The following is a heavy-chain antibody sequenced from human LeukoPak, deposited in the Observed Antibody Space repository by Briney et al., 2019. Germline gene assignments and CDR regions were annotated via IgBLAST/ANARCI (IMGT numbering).Heavy chain of an antibody. J-gene: IGHJ4*02. V-gene: IGHV3-23*01. Sequence: PGGSLRLSCAASGFTFSSYGMSWVRQAPGKGLEWVSGISGSAGSTYYADSVKGRFTISRDNSKNMLYLQMNSLRAEDTAVYYCAKPIVLISQYDYWGQGTLVTVSS. D-gene: IGHD3-22*01. CDR1: GFTFSSYG. CDR2: ISGSAGST. CDR3: AKPIVLISQYDY.